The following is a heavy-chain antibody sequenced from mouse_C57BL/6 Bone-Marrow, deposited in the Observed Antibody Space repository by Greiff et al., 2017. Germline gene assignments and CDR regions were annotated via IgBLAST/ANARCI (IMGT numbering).Heavy chain of an antibody. CDR1: GYTFTSYG. D-gene: IGHD2-4*01. Sequence: VQLQQSGAELARPGASVKLSCKASGYTFTSYGLSWVKQRTGQGLEWIGEIYPRNGNTYYNEKFKGKATLTADKSSSTAYRELRSLTSEDSAVYFCARSRLRRLPYAMDYWGQGTSVTVSS. J-gene: IGHJ4*01. CDR2: IYPRNGNT. V-gene: IGHV1-81*01. CDR3: ARSRLRRLPYAMDY.